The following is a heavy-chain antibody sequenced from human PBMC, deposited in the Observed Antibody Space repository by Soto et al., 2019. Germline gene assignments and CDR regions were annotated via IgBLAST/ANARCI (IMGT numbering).Heavy chain of an antibody. CDR3: ARDYGGNFRFDY. D-gene: IGHD4-17*01. CDR2: IWYDGSNK. V-gene: IGHV3-33*01. J-gene: IGHJ4*02. Sequence: HPGGSLRLSCAASGFTFSSYGMHLVRQAPGKGLECVSVIWYDGSNKYYADSVKGRFTISRDNSKNTLYLQMNSLRAEDTAVYYCARDYGGNFRFDYWGQGTLVTVSS. CDR1: GFTFSSYG.